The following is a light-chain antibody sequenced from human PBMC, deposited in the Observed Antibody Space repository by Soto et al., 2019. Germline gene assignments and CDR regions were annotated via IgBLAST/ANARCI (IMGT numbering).Light chain of an antibody. CDR3: QQYDSLPPT. Sequence: DIQMTQSPSSLSAFVGDSITITCQASQDIKNYLNWYQHKPGKAPKLLIYDAFKSDTGVPSRISGSGSETDFTFTINNLQHEDIATYFCQQYDSLPPTFGGGPRV. V-gene: IGKV1-33*01. J-gene: IGKJ4*01. CDR1: QDIKNY. CDR2: DAF.